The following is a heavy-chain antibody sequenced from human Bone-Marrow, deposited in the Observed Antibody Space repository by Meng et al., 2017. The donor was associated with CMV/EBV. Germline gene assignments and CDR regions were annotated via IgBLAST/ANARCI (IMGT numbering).Heavy chain of an antibody. CDR1: GFTFSSYA. J-gene: IGHJ4*02. CDR2: ISYDGSNK. Sequence: GESLKISCAASGFTFSSYAMSWVRQAPGKGLEWVAVISYDGSNKYYADSVKGRFTISRDNSKNTLYLQMNSLRAEDTAVYYCARNGFGYYYDSSGYHWGQGTLVTVSS. D-gene: IGHD3-22*01. V-gene: IGHV3-30*04. CDR3: ARNGFGYYYDSSGYH.